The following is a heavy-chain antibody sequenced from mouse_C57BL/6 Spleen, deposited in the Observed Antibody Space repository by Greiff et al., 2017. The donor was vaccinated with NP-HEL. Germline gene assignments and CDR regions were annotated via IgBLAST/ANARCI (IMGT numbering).Heavy chain of an antibody. CDR2: IDPETGGT. Sequence: QVQLQQSGAELVRPGASVTLSCKASGYTFTDYEMHWVKQTPVHGLEWIGAIDPETGGTAYNQKFKGKAILTADKSSRTAYMELRSLTSEDSAVYYCTRSGYDYYWYFDVWGTGTTVTVSS. V-gene: IGHV1-15*01. CDR3: TRSGYDYYWYFDV. J-gene: IGHJ1*03. CDR1: GYTFTDYE. D-gene: IGHD2-4*01.